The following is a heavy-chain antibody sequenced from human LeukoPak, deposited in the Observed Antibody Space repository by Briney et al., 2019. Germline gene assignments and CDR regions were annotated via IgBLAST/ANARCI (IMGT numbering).Heavy chain of an antibody. V-gene: IGHV3-23*01. J-gene: IGHJ4*02. Sequence: GGSLRLSCVASRFTFSNYWMSWVRQAPGKGLEWVSAISGSGGSTYYADSVKGRFTISRDNSKNTLYLQMNSLRAEDTAVYYCAKDYCTNGVCYFDYWGQGTLVTVSS. CDR1: RFTFSNYW. CDR2: ISGSGGST. D-gene: IGHD2-8*01. CDR3: AKDYCTNGVCYFDY.